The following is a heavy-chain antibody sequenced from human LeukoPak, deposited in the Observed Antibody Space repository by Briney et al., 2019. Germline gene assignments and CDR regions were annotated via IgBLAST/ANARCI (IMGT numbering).Heavy chain of an antibody. CDR1: GFTFSSYW. Sequence: GGSLRLSCAASGFTFSSYWMHWVRQAPGKGLVWVSRINADGSSTSYADSVKGRFTISRDNAKNTLYLQMNSLRAEDTAVYYCAREGLRYFDWPNVFDPWGQGTLVTVSS. CDR3: AREGLRYFDWPNVFDP. D-gene: IGHD3-9*01. CDR2: INADGSST. V-gene: IGHV3-74*01. J-gene: IGHJ5*02.